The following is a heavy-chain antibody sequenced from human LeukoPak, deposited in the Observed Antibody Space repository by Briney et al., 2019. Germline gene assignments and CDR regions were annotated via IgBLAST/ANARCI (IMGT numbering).Heavy chain of an antibody. CDR2: INAGNGNT. J-gene: IGHJ3*02. D-gene: IGHD1-26*01. CDR3: AREGLLLERAFDI. CDR1: GYTFIIYA. Sequence: ASVEVSCKASGYTFIIYAMHWVRQAPGQRLEWMGWINAGNGNTKYSQKFQGRVTITRDTSASTAYMELSSLRSEDTAVYYCAREGLLLERAFDIWGQGTMVTVSS. V-gene: IGHV1-3*01.